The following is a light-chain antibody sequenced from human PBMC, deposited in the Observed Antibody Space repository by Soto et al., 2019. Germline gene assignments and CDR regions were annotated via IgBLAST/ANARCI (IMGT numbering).Light chain of an antibody. CDR3: SSYTSSSTLV. CDR2: EVS. V-gene: IGLV2-14*01. Sequence: QSALTQPASVSGSPGQSITISCTGTSSDVGGYNYVSWYQQHPGKAPKLMIYEVSNRPSGVSNSFSGSKSGNTASLTIYGLQAEDEADYYCSSYTSSSTLVFGGGTKVTV. CDR1: SSDVGGYNY. J-gene: IGLJ2*01.